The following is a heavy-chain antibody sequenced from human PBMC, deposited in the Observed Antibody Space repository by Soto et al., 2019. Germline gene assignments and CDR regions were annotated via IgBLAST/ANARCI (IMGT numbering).Heavy chain of an antibody. CDR2: IWYDGSNK. D-gene: IGHD2-15*01. CDR3: ASEYCSGGSCYYYGMDV. J-gene: IGHJ6*02. Sequence: QVQLVESGGGVVQPGRSLRLSCAASGFTFSNYGMHWVRQAPGKGLEWVAVIWYDGSNKYYADSVKGRFTISRDNSKNTLDLKRNSLRAKDTAVYYCASEYCSGGSCYYYGMDVWGQGTTVTVSS. CDR1: GFTFSNYG. V-gene: IGHV3-33*01.